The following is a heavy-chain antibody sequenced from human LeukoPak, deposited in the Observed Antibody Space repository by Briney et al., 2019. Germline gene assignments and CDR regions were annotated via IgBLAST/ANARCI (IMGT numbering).Heavy chain of an antibody. Sequence: EASVKVSCTASGGTFSSYAIHWVRQAPGQGLEWMGWLNPHTGGTKYAEKFQGRVTMTRDTSINTAYMEVRRLTTDEAAMYYCARAEPFSTGPFDYYFAYWGQGSLVTVSS. CDR2: LNPHTGGT. J-gene: IGHJ4*02. V-gene: IGHV1-2*02. CDR1: GGTFSSYA. D-gene: IGHD6-19*01. CDR3: ARAEPFSTGPFDYYFAY.